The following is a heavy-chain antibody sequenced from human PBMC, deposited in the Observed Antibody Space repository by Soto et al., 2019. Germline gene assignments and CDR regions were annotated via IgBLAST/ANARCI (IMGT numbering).Heavy chain of an antibody. D-gene: IGHD1-26*01. J-gene: IGHJ4*02. CDR2: IYYSGST. CDR3: ARGRPWELYDY. Sequence: PSETLSLTCTVSGGSISSYYWGWIRQPPGKGLEWIGYIYYSGSTNYNPSLKSRVTISVDTSKNQFSLRLTSMTAADTAVYYCARGRPWELYDYWGQGALVTVSS. V-gene: IGHV4-59*01. CDR1: GGSISSYY.